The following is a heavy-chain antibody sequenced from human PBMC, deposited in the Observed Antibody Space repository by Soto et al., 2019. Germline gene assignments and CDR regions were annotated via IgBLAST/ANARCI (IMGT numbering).Heavy chain of an antibody. D-gene: IGHD3-3*01. Sequence: QVQLQESGPGLVKPSQTLSLTCTVSGGSISSGDYYWSWIRQPPGKGLEWIGYIYYSGSTYYNPSLKSRVTISVDTSKNQFSLKLSSVTAADTAVYYCARDPVLRFLEWLPPYGMDVWGQGTTVTVSS. CDR2: IYYSGST. V-gene: IGHV4-30-4*01. J-gene: IGHJ6*02. CDR3: ARDPVLRFLEWLPPYGMDV. CDR1: GGSISSGDYY.